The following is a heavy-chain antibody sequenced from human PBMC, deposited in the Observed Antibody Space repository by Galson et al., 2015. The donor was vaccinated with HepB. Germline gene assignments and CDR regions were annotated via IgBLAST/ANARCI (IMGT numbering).Heavy chain of an antibody. CDR2: ISYDGSNK. CDR3: ARGGFGEGFDY. J-gene: IGHJ4*02. Sequence: SLRLSCAASGFTFSSYAMHWVRQAPGKGLEWVAVISYDGSNKYYADSVKGRFTISRDNSKNTLYLQMNSLRAEDTAVYYCARGGFGEGFDYWGQGTLVTVSS. D-gene: IGHD3-10*01. CDR1: GFTFSSYA. V-gene: IGHV3-30*04.